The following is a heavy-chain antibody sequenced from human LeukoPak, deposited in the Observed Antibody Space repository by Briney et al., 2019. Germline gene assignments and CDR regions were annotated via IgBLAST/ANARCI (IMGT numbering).Heavy chain of an antibody. Sequence: PSETLSLTCTVSGGSISSGNYYWGWIRQPAGKGLEWIGRMYTSGSTNYNPSLKSRVTISVDTSKNQFSLKLSSVTAADTAVYYCARRWPRGPSDYWGQGTLVTVSS. D-gene: IGHD5-12*01. CDR3: ARRWPRGPSDY. V-gene: IGHV4-61*02. J-gene: IGHJ4*02. CDR2: MYTSGST. CDR1: GGSISSGNYY.